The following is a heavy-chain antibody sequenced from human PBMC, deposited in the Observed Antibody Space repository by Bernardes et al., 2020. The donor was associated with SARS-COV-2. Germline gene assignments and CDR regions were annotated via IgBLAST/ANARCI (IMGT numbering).Heavy chain of an antibody. V-gene: IGHV3-33*01. CDR3: ARSAYYDSRDYRIDF. CDR2: ICYDGSKK. CDR1: GFIFRNYG. J-gene: IGHJ4*02. Sequence: GGSLRLSCTTSGFIFRNYGMHWVRQSPGKGLEWMAIICYDGSKKYYADSAKGRFTISRDNSRDTVYLDMNSLRDDDTAIYHCARSAYYDSRDYRIDFWGQGTLVTVSS. D-gene: IGHD3-22*01.